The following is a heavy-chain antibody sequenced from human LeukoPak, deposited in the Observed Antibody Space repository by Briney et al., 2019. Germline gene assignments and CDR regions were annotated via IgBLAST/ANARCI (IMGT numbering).Heavy chain of an antibody. J-gene: IGHJ4*02. Sequence: PGGSLRLSCAASGFTFSSYSMNWVRQAPGKGLEWVSYISSSSSTIYHADSVRGRFTISRDNAKNSLYLQMNSLRAENTAVYYCARDQRLSGSFDYWGQGTLVTVSS. CDR2: ISSSSSTI. CDR1: GFTFSSYS. CDR3: ARDQRLSGSFDY. V-gene: IGHV3-48*01. D-gene: IGHD6-25*01.